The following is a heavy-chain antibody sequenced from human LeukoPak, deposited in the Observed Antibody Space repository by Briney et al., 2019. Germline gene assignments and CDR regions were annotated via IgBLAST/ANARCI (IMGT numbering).Heavy chain of an antibody. D-gene: IGHD1-26*01. Sequence: PGGSLRLSCAASGFTFITYSMNWVRQAPGRGLEWVSSISSSSTYIYYADSVKGRFTISRDNAKNSLYLQMNSLRAEDTAVYYCARDAGHSGSRLFDYWGQGTLVTVSS. J-gene: IGHJ4*02. CDR3: ARDAGHSGSRLFDY. CDR2: ISSSSTYI. CDR1: GFTFITYS. V-gene: IGHV3-21*01.